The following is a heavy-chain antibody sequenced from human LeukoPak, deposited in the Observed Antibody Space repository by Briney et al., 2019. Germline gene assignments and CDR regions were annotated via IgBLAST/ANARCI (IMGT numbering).Heavy chain of an antibody. CDR1: GFTFSSYA. Sequence: PGGSLILSCAASGFTFSSYAMHWVRQAPGKGLERVSVISYDGSNKYYADSVKGRFTISRDNSKNTLYLQMNSLRAEDTAVYYCARTHYGSGSYSPFDYWGQGTLVTVSS. CDR2: ISYDGSNK. CDR3: ARTHYGSGSYSPFDY. V-gene: IGHV3-30-3*01. D-gene: IGHD3-10*01. J-gene: IGHJ4*02.